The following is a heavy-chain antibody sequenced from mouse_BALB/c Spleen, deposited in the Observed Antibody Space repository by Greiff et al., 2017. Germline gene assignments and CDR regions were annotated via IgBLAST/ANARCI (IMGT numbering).Heavy chain of an antibody. CDR3: ARYPAY. Sequence: EVQGVESGPGLVKPSQSLSLTCTVTGYSITSDYAWNWIRQFPGNKLEWMGYISYSGSTSYNPSLKSRISITRDTSKNQFFLQLNSVTTEDTATYYCARYPAYWGQGTLVTVSA. V-gene: IGHV3-2*02. CDR2: ISYSGST. CDR1: GYSITSDYA. J-gene: IGHJ3*01.